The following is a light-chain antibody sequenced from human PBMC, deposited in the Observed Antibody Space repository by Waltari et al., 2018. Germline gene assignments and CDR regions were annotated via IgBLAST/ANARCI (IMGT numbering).Light chain of an antibody. V-gene: IGLV2-14*03. CDR1: RSDVGGYDF. CDR3: ASYTADSTYV. CDR2: DVT. J-gene: IGLJ1*01. Sequence: HSALTQPASVSGSPGQSITISCTGTRSDVGGYDFVYWYRQHPGKAPKVIIFDVTQRPSGISVRFSGSKSGTAASLTISGLQADDDADYYCASYTADSTYVFGSGTTVTV.